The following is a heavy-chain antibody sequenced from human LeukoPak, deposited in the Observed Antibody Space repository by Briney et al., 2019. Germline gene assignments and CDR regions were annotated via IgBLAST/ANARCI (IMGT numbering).Heavy chain of an antibody. CDR1: GFTFSSYA. J-gene: IGHJ4*02. CDR3: ADRDY. Sequence: GGSLRLSCAASGFTFSSYAMHWVRQAPGKGLEWVAVISYDGSNKYYADSVKGRSTISRDNSKNTLYLQMNSLRAEDTAVYYCADRDYWGQGTLVTVSS. V-gene: IGHV3-30*04. CDR2: ISYDGSNK.